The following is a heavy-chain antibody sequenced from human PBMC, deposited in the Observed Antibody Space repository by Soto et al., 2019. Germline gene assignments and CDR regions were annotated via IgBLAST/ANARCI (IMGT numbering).Heavy chain of an antibody. Sequence: SETLSLTCIVSGGSISNYQWSWIRQPAGKGLEWIGRIYTSGSTNYNPSLKSRVTMSVDTSKNHFSLKLSSVTAADTAVYYCARNWVAVAGKGGWFDTWGQGALVTVSS. J-gene: IGHJ5*02. CDR1: GGSISNYQ. V-gene: IGHV4-4*07. CDR3: ARNWVAVAGKGGWFDT. D-gene: IGHD6-13*01. CDR2: IYTSGST.